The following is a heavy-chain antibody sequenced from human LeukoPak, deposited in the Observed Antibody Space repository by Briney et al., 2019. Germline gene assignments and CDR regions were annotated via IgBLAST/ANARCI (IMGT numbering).Heavy chain of an antibody. CDR3: ARCKGGWSDHFYGMDV. V-gene: IGHV3-21*04. D-gene: IGHD6-19*01. Sequence: GGSLRLSCAASGFTFSSYSMNWVRQAPGKGLEWVSSISSSSSYIYYADSAKGRFTISRDNAKNSLYLQMNSLRAEDTAVYYCARCKGGWSDHFYGMDVWGQGTTVTVSS. J-gene: IGHJ6*02. CDR2: ISSSSSYI. CDR1: GFTFSSYS.